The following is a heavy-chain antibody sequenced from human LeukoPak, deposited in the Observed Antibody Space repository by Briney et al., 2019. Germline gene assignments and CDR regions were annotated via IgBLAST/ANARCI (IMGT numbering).Heavy chain of an antibody. J-gene: IGHJ6*02. CDR1: GGSFSGYY. D-gene: IGHD2-2*01. CDR3: ARDQYCSSTSCYPRGYYYYGMDV. V-gene: IGHV4-34*01. Sequence: PSETLSLTCAVYGGSFSGYYWSWIRQPPGKGLEWIGEINHSGSTNYNPSLKSRVTISVDTSKNQFSLKLSSVTAADTAVYYCARDQYCSSTSCYPRGYYYYGMDVWGQGTTVIVSS. CDR2: INHSGST.